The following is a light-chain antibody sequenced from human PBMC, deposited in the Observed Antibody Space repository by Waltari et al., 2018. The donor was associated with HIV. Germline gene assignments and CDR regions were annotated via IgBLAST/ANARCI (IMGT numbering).Light chain of an antibody. V-gene: IGLV2-14*01. J-gene: IGLJ2*01. CDR3: SSYTVTSTLI. CDR1: SSDVGAYKY. CDR2: EVR. Sequence: QSALTQPASVSGSLGQSITISCTGSSSDVGAYKYVSWYQQPPGKAPKLIIYEVRDRPSGVSNRFSGSKSGNTASLTISGLRAEDEATYYCSSYTVTSTLIFGGGTDLTV.